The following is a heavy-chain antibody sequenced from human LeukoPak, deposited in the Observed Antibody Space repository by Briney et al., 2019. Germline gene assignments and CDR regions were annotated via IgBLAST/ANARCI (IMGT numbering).Heavy chain of an antibody. CDR1: GFTFSSYS. V-gene: IGHV3-21*01. J-gene: IGHJ4*02. D-gene: IGHD4-17*01. Sequence: GGSLRLSCAASGFTFSSYSMNWVRQAPGKGLEWVSSISGSSSYIYYADSVKGRFTISRDNAKNSLYLQMNSLRAEDSAVYYCARDQYGDYSFDYWGQGTLVTVSS. CDR2: ISGSSSYI. CDR3: ARDQYGDYSFDY.